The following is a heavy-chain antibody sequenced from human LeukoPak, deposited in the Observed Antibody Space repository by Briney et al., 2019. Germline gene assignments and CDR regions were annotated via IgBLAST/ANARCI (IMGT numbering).Heavy chain of an antibody. V-gene: IGHV1-24*01. J-gene: IGHJ3*02. CDR3: ARSGLGAFDI. CDR1: GYTFTNYD. CDR2: FDPEDGET. Sequence: RASVKVSCKASGYTFTNYDLSWVRQAPGKGLEWMGGFDPEDGETIYAQKFQGRVTMTEDTSTDTAYMELSSLRSEDTAVYYCARSGLGAFDIWGQGTMVTVSS. D-gene: IGHD3-10*01.